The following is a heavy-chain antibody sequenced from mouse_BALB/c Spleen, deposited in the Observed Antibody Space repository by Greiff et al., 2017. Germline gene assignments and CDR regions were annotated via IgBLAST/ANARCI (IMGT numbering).Heavy chain of an antibody. J-gene: IGHJ3*01. CDR2: INSNGGST. V-gene: IGHV5-6-3*01. Sequence: EVQLVESGGGLVQPGGSLKLSCAASGFTFSSYGMSWVRQTPDKRLELVATINSNGGSTYYPDSVKGRFTISRDNAKNTLYLQMSSLKSEDTAMYYCARDNYYGSEFAYWGQGTLVTVSA. CDR3: ARDNYYGSEFAY. D-gene: IGHD1-1*01. CDR1: GFTFSSYG.